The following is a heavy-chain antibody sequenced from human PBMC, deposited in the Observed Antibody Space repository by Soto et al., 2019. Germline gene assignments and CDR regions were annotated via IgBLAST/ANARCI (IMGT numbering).Heavy chain of an antibody. CDR1: GFTFSSYG. D-gene: IGHD4-4*01. CDR2: IWYDGSNK. V-gene: IGHV3-33*01. J-gene: IGHJ6*03. CDR3: ARDYATADTYYYYDYMDV. Sequence: GGSLRLSCAASGFTFSSYGMHWVRQAPGKGLEWVAVIWYDGSNKYYADSVKGRFTISRANSKNTLYLQMNSLRAEDTAVYYCARDYATADTYYYYDYMDVWGKGTTVTVSS.